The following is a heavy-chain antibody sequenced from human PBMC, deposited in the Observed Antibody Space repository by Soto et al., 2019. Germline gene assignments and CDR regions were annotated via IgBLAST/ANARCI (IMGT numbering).Heavy chain of an antibody. D-gene: IGHD5-18*01. CDR2: IWYDVSHE. CDR1: GFIFSNYG. J-gene: IGHJ4*02. V-gene: IGHV3-33*01. Sequence: GGSLRLSCAASGFIFSNYGMHWVRQAPGKGLEWVAVIWYDVSHESYADSVKGRFTISRDNAKNTLYLQMNSLRAEDTAVFYCGRGGSDSPMAPGYWGQGTLVTVSS. CDR3: GRGGSDSPMAPGY.